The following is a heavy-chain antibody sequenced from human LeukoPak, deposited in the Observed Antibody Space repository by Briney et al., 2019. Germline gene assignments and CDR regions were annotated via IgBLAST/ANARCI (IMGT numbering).Heavy chain of an antibody. CDR3: ASCRYSSSFVS. Sequence: SETLSLTCAVYGGSFSGYYWSWIRQPPGKGLEWIGEINHSGSTNYNPSLKSRVTISVDTSKNQFSLKLSSVTAADTAVYYCASCRYSSSFVSWGQGTLVTVSS. D-gene: IGHD6-6*01. V-gene: IGHV4-34*01. J-gene: IGHJ5*01. CDR2: INHSGST. CDR1: GGSFSGYY.